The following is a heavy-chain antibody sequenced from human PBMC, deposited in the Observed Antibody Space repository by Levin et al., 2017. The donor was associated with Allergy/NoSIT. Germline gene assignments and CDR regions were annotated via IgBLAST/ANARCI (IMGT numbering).Heavy chain of an antibody. CDR3: ARVLAGRRHGMDV. CDR1: GGTFSSYA. J-gene: IGHJ6*02. Sequence: KISCKASGGTFSSYAISWVRQAPGQGLEWMGGIIPIFGTANYAQKFQGRVTITADESTSTAYMELGSLRSEDTAVYYCARVLAGRRHGMDVWGQGTTVTVSS. CDR2: IIPIFGTA. V-gene: IGHV1-69*01.